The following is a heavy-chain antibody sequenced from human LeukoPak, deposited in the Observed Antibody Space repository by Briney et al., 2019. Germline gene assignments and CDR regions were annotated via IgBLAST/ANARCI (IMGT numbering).Heavy chain of an antibody. Sequence: TGGSLRLSCAASVFTVSSNYMSWVRQAPGKGLEWVSVIYSGGSTYYADSVKGRFTISRDNSKNTLYLQMNSLRAEDTAVYYCAKDGEYSSSGDAFDIWGQGTMVTVSS. CDR1: VFTVSSNY. V-gene: IGHV3-53*01. CDR2: IYSGGST. J-gene: IGHJ3*02. D-gene: IGHD6-6*01. CDR3: AKDGEYSSSGDAFDI.